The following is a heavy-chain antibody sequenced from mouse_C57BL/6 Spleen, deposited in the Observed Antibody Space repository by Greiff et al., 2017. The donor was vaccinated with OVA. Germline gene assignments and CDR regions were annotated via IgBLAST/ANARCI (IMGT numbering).Heavy chain of an antibody. CDR1: GYTFTSYW. CDR2: IHPNSGST. CDR3: AREEGFPGEFAY. J-gene: IGHJ3*01. V-gene: IGHV1-64*01. Sequence: QVQLQQPGAELVKPGASVKLSCKASGYTFTSYWMHWVKQRPGQGLEWIGMIHPNSGSTNYNEKFKSKATLTVDKSSSTAYMQLSSLTSEDSAVYYCAREEGFPGEFAYWGKGTLVTVSA.